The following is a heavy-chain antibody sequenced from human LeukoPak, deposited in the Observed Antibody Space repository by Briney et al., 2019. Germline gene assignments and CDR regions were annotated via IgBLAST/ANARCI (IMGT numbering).Heavy chain of an antibody. CDR1: GGSISSSSYY. J-gene: IGHJ6*03. V-gene: IGHV4-39*01. CDR2: IYYSGST. Sequence: SETLSLTCTVSGGSISSSSYYWGWIRQPPGKGLEWIGSIYYSGSTYYNPSLKSRVTISVDTSKNQFSLKLSSVTAADTAVYYCARTPATYNTDLLTDYYYYMDVWGKGTTVTVSS. CDR3: ARTPATYNTDLLTDYYYYMDV. D-gene: IGHD5-18*01.